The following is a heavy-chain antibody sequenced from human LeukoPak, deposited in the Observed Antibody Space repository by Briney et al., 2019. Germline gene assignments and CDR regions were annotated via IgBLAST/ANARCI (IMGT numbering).Heavy chain of an antibody. CDR3: ARSGYSGYDYGL. Sequence: PSETLSLTCAVSGGSISSGGYSWSWIRQPPGKGLEWIGYIYHSGSTYYNPSLKSRVTISVDRSKNQFSLKLSSVTAADTAVYCCARSGYSGYDYGLWGPGTLVTVSS. D-gene: IGHD5-12*01. CDR1: GGSISSGGYS. V-gene: IGHV4-30-2*01. CDR2: IYHSGST. J-gene: IGHJ4*02.